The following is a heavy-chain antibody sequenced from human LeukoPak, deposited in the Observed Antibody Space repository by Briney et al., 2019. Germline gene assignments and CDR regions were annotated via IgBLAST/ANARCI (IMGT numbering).Heavy chain of an antibody. J-gene: IGHJ4*02. CDR1: GYTFTSYY. Sequence: ASVKVSCKASGYTFTSYYMHWVRQAPEQGLEWMGVINPSGGSTNYAQKFQGRVTMTRDTSTSTVYMELRSLRSEDTAVYSCARGVHNYGNFDFWGQGTLVTVSS. D-gene: IGHD5-18*01. CDR2: INPSGGST. V-gene: IGHV1-46*01. CDR3: ARGVHNYGNFDF.